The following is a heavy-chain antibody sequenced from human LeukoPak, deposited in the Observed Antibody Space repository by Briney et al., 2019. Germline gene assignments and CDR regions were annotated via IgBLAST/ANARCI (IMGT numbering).Heavy chain of an antibody. V-gene: IGHV4-31*03. J-gene: IGHJ4*02. CDR1: GGSLSSGGYY. Sequence: PSETLSLTCTVSGGSLSSGGYYWSWIRQHPGTGLEWIGYIYYSGSTYYNPSLKSRVTISVDTSKNQFSLKLSSVTAADTAVYYCASLYYDFWSGKMATNPPGGYWGQGTLVTVSS. CDR2: IYYSGST. D-gene: IGHD3-3*01. CDR3: ASLYYDFWSGKMATNPPGGY.